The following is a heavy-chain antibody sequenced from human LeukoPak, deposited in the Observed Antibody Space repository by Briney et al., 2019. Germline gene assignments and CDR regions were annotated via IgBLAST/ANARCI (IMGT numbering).Heavy chain of an antibody. CDR2: ISAYNGNT. Sequence: ASVKVSCKASGYTFTSYGISWVRQAPGQGLEWMGWISAYNGNTNYAQKFQGRVTMTTISSVSTAYMELSSLTSEDTAVYYCARAPTSDNSDYYFDYWGQGTLVTVSS. CDR1: GYTFTSYG. D-gene: IGHD3-10*01. V-gene: IGHV1-18*01. J-gene: IGHJ4*02. CDR3: ARAPTSDNSDYYFDY.